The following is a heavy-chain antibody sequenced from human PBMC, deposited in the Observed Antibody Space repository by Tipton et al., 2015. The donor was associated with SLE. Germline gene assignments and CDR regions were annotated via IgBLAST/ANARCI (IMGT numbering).Heavy chain of an antibody. J-gene: IGHJ3*02. CDR2: ISAYNGNT. CDR3: ARTDSNSRDAFDI. D-gene: IGHD6-13*01. Sequence: QLVQSGAEVKKPGSSVKVSCKASGGTFSSYAISWVRQAPGQGLEWMGGISAYNGNTNYAQKLQGRVTMATDTSTSTAYMELRSLRSDDTAVYYCARTDSNSRDAFDIWGQGTMVTVSS. CDR1: GGTFSSYA. V-gene: IGHV1-18*01.